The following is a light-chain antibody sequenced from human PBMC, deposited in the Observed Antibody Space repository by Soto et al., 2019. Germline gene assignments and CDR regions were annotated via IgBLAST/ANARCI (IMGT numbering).Light chain of an antibody. Sequence: QSVLTQPPSASGTPGQRVTISCSGSSSNIGSNYVYWYQQIPGAAPKLLIYYNSQRPSGVPDRFSGSKSGTSASLAISGLRSEDEADYYCAAWDDSLSGHVVFGGGTKLTVL. CDR1: SSNIGSNY. CDR3: AAWDDSLSGHVV. CDR2: YNS. V-gene: IGLV1-47*02. J-gene: IGLJ2*01.